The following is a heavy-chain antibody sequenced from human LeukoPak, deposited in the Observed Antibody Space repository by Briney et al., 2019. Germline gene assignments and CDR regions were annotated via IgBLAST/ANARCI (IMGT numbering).Heavy chain of an antibody. CDR1: GFTFSTFR. Sequence: PGGSLRLSCAASGFTFSTFRVNWVRHPPGKGLEWVSSISSSHIYYADSVRGRFAISRDDAKNSLYLQMNSLRAEDTAVYYCAREPYDSGGGWGQGTLVTVSS. V-gene: IGHV3-21*06. CDR3: AREPYDSGGG. D-gene: IGHD3-22*01. J-gene: IGHJ4*02. CDR2: ISSSHI.